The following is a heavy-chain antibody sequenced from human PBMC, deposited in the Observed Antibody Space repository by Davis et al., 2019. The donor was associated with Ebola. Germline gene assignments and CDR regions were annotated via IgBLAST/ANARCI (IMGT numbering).Heavy chain of an antibody. V-gene: IGHV5-10-1*01. CDR3: ATLRRTITGMDDGFDI. J-gene: IGHJ3*02. D-gene: IGHD1-14*01. Sequence: GESLKISCKGSGYSFTSYWISWVRQMPGKGLEWMGRIDPSDSYTNYSPSFQGHVTISADKSTKTAFLLWSSLKASDTAMYYCATLRRTITGMDDGFDIWGQGTLVTVSS. CDR1: GYSFTSYW. CDR2: IDPSDSYT.